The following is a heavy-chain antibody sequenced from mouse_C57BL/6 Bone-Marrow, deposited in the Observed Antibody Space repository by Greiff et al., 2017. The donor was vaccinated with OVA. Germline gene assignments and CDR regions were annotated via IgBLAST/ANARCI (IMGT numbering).Heavy chain of an antibody. CDR3: ARDHYGLFDY. CDR2: ISDGGSYT. J-gene: IGHJ2*01. CDR1: GFTFSSYA. V-gene: IGHV5-4*01. D-gene: IGHD1-2*01. Sequence: EVQLQESGGGLVKPGGSLKLSCAASGFTFSSYAMSWVRQTPEKRLEWVATISDGGSYTYYPDNVKGRFTISRDNAKNNLYLQMSHLKSEDTAMYYCARDHYGLFDYWGQGTTLTVSS.